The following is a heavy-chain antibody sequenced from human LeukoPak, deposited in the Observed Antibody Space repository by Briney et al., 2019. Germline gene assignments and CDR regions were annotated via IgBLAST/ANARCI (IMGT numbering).Heavy chain of an antibody. V-gene: IGHV4-39*01. CDR3: ARHSWFDP. CDR1: GGSISSGGYY. CDR2: INHSGST. Sequence: SETLSLTCTVSGGSISSGGYYWSWIRQPPGTGLEWIGEINHSGSTNYNPSLKSRVTISVDTSKNQFSLKLSSVTAADTAVYYCARHSWFDPWGQGTLVTVSS. J-gene: IGHJ5*02.